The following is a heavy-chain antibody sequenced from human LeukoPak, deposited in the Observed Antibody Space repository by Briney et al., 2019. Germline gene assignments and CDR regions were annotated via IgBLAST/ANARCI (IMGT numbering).Heavy chain of an antibody. CDR1: GYRFTSYW. CDR3: ARDPRYYGSGSGWFDS. CDR2: IYPGDSDI. J-gene: IGHJ5*01. V-gene: IGHV5-51*01. Sequence: HGESLKISCKGSGYRFTSYWIGWVRQKPGKGLEWMGIIYPGDSDIRYNPSFQAQVTISADKSISTAYLQWSSLKASDTAIYYCARDPRYYGSGSGWFDSWGQGTLVTVSS. D-gene: IGHD3-10*01.